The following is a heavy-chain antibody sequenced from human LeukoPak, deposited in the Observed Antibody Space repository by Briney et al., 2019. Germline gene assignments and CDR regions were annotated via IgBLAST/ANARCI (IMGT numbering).Heavy chain of an antibody. J-gene: IGHJ6*03. V-gene: IGHV1-2*02. D-gene: IGHD5-18*01. CDR1: GYIFTGYY. CDR3: ARGTAMVTYYMDV. Sequence: GASAKVSCKASGYIFTGYYMHWVRQAPGQGLEWMGWINPNSGGTNYAQKFQGRVTMTRDTSISTAYMELSRLRSDDTAVYYCARGTAMVTYYMDVWGKGTTVTVSS. CDR2: INPNSGGT.